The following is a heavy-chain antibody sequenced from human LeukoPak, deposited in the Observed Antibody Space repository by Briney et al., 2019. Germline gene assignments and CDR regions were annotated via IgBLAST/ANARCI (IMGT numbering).Heavy chain of an antibody. D-gene: IGHD3-22*01. CDR2: ISYDGSNK. CDR3: ARVVYYDSTGYGGYYYGMDV. CDR1: GFTFSSYA. J-gene: IGHJ6*02. Sequence: GGSLRLSCAASGFTFSSYAMHWVRQAPGKGLEWVAVISYDGSNKYYADSVKGRFTISRDNSKNTLYLQMNSLRAEDTAVYYCARVVYYDSTGYGGYYYGMDVWGQGTTVTVSS. V-gene: IGHV3-30-3*01.